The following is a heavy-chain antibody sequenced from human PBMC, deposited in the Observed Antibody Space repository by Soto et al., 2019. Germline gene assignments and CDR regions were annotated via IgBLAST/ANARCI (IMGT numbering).Heavy chain of an antibody. J-gene: IGHJ4*02. D-gene: IGHD6-6*01. Sequence: EPLPLTWTDSGGCISDFYWSWIRQPPGKGLEWIGYIYYSGSTNYNPSLKSRVTISVDTSKNQFYLNLRSMSPADTAVYYCARVVGLAARTLDYWGPGTMVTVS. CDR2: IYYSGST. V-gene: IGHV4-59*01. CDR3: ARVVGLAARTLDY. CDR1: GGCISDFY.